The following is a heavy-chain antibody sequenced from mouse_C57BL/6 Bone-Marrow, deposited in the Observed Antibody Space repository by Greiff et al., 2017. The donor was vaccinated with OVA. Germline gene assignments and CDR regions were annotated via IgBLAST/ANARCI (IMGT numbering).Heavy chain of an antibody. Sequence: VQLKQSGAELVRPGASVKLSCTASGFNIKDDYMHWVKQRPEQGLEWIGWIDPENGDTEYASKFQGKATITADTSSNTAYLQLSSLTSEDTAVYYCTTGDYYGSSTFAYWGQGTLVTVSA. D-gene: IGHD1-1*01. CDR3: TTGDYYGSSTFAY. V-gene: IGHV14-4*01. CDR2: IDPENGDT. CDR1: GFNIKDDY. J-gene: IGHJ3*01.